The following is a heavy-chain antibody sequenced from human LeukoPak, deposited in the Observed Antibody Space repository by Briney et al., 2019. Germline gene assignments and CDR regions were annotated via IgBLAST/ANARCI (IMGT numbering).Heavy chain of an antibody. D-gene: IGHD1-26*01. J-gene: IGHJ4*02. CDR2: ISSSSYYI. Sequence: GGSLRLSCTASGFTFSTYTMNWVRQAPGKGLEWVSSISSSSYYIYYADSVKGRFTISRDNANNSLFLQMNSLGAEDTAVYYFGAAYSGSSPFDYWGQGTLVTVSS. CDR1: GFTFSTYT. CDR3: GAAYSGSSPFDY. V-gene: IGHV3-21*01.